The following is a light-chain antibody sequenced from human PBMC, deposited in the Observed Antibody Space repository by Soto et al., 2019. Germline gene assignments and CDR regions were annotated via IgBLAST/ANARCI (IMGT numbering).Light chain of an antibody. CDR1: QSVRNN. J-gene: IGKJ1*01. Sequence: IVMTQSPATLSVSPGERFTLSCRASQSVRNNLAWYQQKPGQAPRLLIYEASIRATGVPARFSGSGYGTEFTLIISSLQSEDFAVYYCQQHDVWPATFGQGTKVDIK. CDR3: QQHDVWPAT. CDR2: EAS. V-gene: IGKV3-15*01.